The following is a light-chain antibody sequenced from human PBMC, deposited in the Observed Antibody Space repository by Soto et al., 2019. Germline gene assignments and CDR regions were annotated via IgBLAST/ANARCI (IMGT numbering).Light chain of an antibody. CDR3: CSYAGSPLV. CDR2: DVS. Sequence: QSALTQPRSVSGSPGQSVTISCTGTSSDVGGYNYVSWYQQHPGKAPKLMIYDVSKRPSGVPDRFSGSESGNTASLTISGLQAEDEADYYCCSYAGSPLVFGTGTKLTVL. V-gene: IGLV2-11*01. CDR1: SSDVGGYNY. J-gene: IGLJ1*01.